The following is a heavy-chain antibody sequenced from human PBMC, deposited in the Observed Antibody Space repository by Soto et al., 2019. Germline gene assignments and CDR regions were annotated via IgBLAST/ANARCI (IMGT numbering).Heavy chain of an antibody. Sequence: ASVKVSCKASGYTFTSYGISWVRQAPGQGLEWMGWISAYNGNTNYAQKLQGRVTISLDMSKKQISLKLSSVTTADTATYFCARLQLVQKVIDYWGQGTLVTVSS. J-gene: IGHJ4*02. D-gene: IGHD1-1*01. CDR3: ARLQLVQKVIDY. CDR2: ISAYNGNT. V-gene: IGHV1-18*04. CDR1: GYTFTSYG.